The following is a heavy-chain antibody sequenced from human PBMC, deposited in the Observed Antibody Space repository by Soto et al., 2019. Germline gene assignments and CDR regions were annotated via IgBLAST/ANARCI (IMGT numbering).Heavy chain of an antibody. D-gene: IGHD2-21*02. CDR1: AGTFSSYA. CDR2: IITLFGTA. CDR3: ARVRAAYCGGDCYPDYYCGMDV. J-gene: IGHJ6*02. V-gene: IGHV1-69*06. Sequence: QVQLVQSGAEVKKPGSSVKVSCKASAGTFSSYAISWVRQAHGQGLEWMVGIITLFGTANYAQKFQGRVTITADKATSRAYMELSGLGSEDTAVYYCARVRAAYCGGDCYPDYYCGMDVCGQGTTVSVSS.